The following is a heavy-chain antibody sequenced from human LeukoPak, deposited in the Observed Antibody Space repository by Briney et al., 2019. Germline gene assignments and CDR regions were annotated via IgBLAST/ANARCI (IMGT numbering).Heavy chain of an antibody. J-gene: IGHJ4*02. CDR3: ARSYYYDSSGYYWSYFDY. Sequence: GESLKISCQGSGYSFTSYWIGWVRQMPGKGLEWMGIIYPGDSDTRYSPSFQGQVTISADKSISTAYLQWSSLKASDTAMYYCARSYYYDSSGYYWSYFDYWGQGTLVTVSS. D-gene: IGHD3-22*01. CDR2: IYPGDSDT. V-gene: IGHV5-51*01. CDR1: GYSFTSYW.